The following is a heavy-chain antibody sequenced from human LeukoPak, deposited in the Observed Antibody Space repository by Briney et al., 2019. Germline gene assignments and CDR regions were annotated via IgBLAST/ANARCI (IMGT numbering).Heavy chain of an antibody. D-gene: IGHD3-22*01. V-gene: IGHV3-30*04. CDR1: GFTFSSYA. CDR3: ARDVGWSGGYYYDSSGYFLFDY. J-gene: IGHJ4*02. CDR2: ISYDGSNK. Sequence: GGSLRLSCAASGFTFSSYAMHWVRQAPGKGLEWVAVISYDGSNKYYADSVKGRFTISRDNSKNTLYLQMNSLRAGDTAVYYCARDVGWSGGYYYDSSGYFLFDYWGQGTLATVSS.